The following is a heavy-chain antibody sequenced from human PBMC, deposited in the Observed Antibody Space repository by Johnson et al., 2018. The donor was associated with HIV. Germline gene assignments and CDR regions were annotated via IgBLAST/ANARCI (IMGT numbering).Heavy chain of an antibody. CDR3: ARPDRVKSIVVVPAGAFDI. CDR1: GFTFSSYA. J-gene: IGHJ3*02. D-gene: IGHD2-2*01. V-gene: IGHV3-30*04. Sequence: QVQLVESGGGVVQPGRSLRLSCAASGFTFSSYAMHWVRQAPGKGLEWVAVISYDGSNKYYADSVKGRFTISRDNSKNTLYLQMNSLRAEDTAVYYWARPDRVKSIVVVPAGAFDIWGQGTMVTVSS. CDR2: ISYDGSNK.